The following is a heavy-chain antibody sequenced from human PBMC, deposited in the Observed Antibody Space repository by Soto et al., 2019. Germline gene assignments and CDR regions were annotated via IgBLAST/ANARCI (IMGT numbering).Heavy chain of an antibody. J-gene: IGHJ6*01. V-gene: IGHV1-69*01. CDR2: IVPMLGTP. CDR1: GGTFDNFI. D-gene: IGHD1-26*01. CDR3: ARNGTYSDFRSQYSGMDV. Sequence: QVQLVQSGAEVKEPGSSVRVSCKASGGTFDNFIMNWVRQTPGQGLEWMGGIVPMLGTPTYAEKFKGRVTISATGWTGRMCKEVTSPRTDDTAIYYCARNGTYSDFRSQYSGMDVWGQGTTVTVSS.